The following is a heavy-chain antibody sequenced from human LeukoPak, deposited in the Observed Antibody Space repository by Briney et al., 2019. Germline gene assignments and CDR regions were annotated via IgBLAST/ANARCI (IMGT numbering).Heavy chain of an antibody. J-gene: IGHJ4*02. V-gene: IGHV3-7*01. CDR1: GFTVVSYW. CDR2: IKQAGSGK. Sequence: GGSLRLSCAASGFTVVSYWMMCVRQAPGKGVEWVAYIKQAGSGKSYVDSVKGRFTISRDNAKNSLYLQMNSLRAEDTAVYYCARGTNNDYWGQGTLVTVSS. CDR3: ARGTNNDY.